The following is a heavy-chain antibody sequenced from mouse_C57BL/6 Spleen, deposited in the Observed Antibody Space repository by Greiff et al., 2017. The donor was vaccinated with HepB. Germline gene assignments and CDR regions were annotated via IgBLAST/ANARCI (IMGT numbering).Heavy chain of an antibody. Sequence: VKLVESGPELVKPGASVKISCKASGYAFSSSWMNWVKQRPGKGLEWIGRIYPGDGDTNYNGKFKGKATLTADKSSSTAYMQLSSLTSEDSAVYFCARDGPYYYGSSPFAYWGQGTLVTVSA. J-gene: IGHJ3*01. CDR3: ARDGPYYYGSSPFAY. D-gene: IGHD1-1*01. CDR2: IYPGDGDT. CDR1: GYAFSSSW. V-gene: IGHV1-82*01.